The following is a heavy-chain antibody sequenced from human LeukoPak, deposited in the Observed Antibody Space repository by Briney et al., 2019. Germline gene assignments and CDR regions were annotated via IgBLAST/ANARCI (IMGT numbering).Heavy chain of an antibody. D-gene: IGHD5/OR15-5a*01. CDR3: VRGRISGAVSEYYFEV. CDR2: MGTRLGYT. J-gene: IGHJ4*02. Sequence: ASLKASCKASVYTLTTYDINWVRQAPGQGLGWMGWMGTRLGYTGYAQQFRGRVTMTRDTSISTAYMDLGRLTSDDTAVYYCVRGRISGAVSEYYFEVWGQGTLVTVSS. V-gene: IGHV1-8*01. CDR1: VYTLTTYD.